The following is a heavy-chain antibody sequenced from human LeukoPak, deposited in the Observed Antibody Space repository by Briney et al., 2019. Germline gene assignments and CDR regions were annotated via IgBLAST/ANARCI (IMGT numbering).Heavy chain of an antibody. CDR2: ISYDGSNK. Sequence: RGSLRLSCAASGFTFSSYAMHWDRQAPGKGLEWVAVISYDGSNKCYADSVKGRFTISRDNSKNTVYLQMNSLRAEDTAVYYCASSIAAAGTCYWGQGTLVTVSS. J-gene: IGHJ4*02. V-gene: IGHV3-30-3*01. CDR1: GFTFSSYA. CDR3: ASSIAAAGTCY. D-gene: IGHD6-13*01.